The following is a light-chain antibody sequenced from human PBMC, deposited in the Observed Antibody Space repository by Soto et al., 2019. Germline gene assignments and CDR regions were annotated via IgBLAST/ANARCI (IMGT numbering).Light chain of an antibody. CDR3: TSWTTSTTMI. J-gene: IGLJ2*01. Sequence: QSLLAKPASVSRAPGQWIPITHTRTSSDIGAYNFGSWYQQHPGKAPKLMLYDVNIRPSGVSNRFSGSKSGNTASLTISGLQAEDEADYYCTSWTTSTTMIFGGGTKVTVL. CDR1: SSDIGAYNF. CDR2: DVN. V-gene: IGLV2-14*03.